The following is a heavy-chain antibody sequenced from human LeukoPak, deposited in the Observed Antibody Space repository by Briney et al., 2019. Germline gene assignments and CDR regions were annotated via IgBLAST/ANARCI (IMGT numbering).Heavy chain of an antibody. CDR3: ARYCSGGSCADYNWFDL. Sequence: SETLSLTCTVSGGSISSSSYYWGWIRQPPGKGLEWIGSIYYSGSTYYNPSLKSRVTISVDTSKNQFSLKLSSVTAADTAVYYCARYCSGGSCADYNWFDLWGQGTLVTVSS. J-gene: IGHJ5*02. D-gene: IGHD2-15*01. CDR2: IYYSGST. V-gene: IGHV4-39*07. CDR1: GGSISSSSYY.